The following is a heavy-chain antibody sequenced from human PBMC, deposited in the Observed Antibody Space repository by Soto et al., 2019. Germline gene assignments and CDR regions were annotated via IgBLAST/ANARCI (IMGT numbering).Heavy chain of an antibody. CDR1: GGSISSGDYY. V-gene: IGHV4-30-4*01. CDR2: IYYSGST. J-gene: IGHJ6*02. D-gene: IGHD5-12*01. CDR3: ARGRGGYDENYYYYGMDV. Sequence: QVQLQESGPGLVKPSQTLSLTCTVSGGSISSGDYYWSWIRQPPGKGLEWIGYIYYSGSTYYNPSLKSRVTISVDTSKNQFSLKLSSVTAADTAVYYCARGRGGYDENYYYYGMDVWGHGTTVTVSS.